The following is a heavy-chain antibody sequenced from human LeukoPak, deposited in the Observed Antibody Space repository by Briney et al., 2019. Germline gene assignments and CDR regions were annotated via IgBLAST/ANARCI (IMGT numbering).Heavy chain of an antibody. CDR3: AKDAGYCSGGSCYPYYFDY. CDR2: ISGSGGST. Sequence: GGSLRLSCAASGFTFSSYAMSWVCQAPGKGLEWVSAISGSGGSTYYADSVKGRFTISRDNSKNTLYLQMNSLRAEDTAVYYCAKDAGYCSGGSCYPYYFDYWGQGTLVTVSS. CDR1: GFTFSSYA. J-gene: IGHJ4*02. D-gene: IGHD2-15*01. V-gene: IGHV3-23*01.